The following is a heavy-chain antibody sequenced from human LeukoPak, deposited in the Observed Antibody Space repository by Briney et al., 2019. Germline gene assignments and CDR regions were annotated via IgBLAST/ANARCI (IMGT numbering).Heavy chain of an antibody. CDR1: GYTFTSYY. J-gene: IGHJ4*02. CDR2: INPSGGST. CDR3: ARGLLWFGELLDGNDY. V-gene: IGHV1-46*01. Sequence: ASVKVSCKASGYTFTSYYMHWVRQAPGQGLEWMGIINPSGGSTSYAQKFQGRVTMTRDTSTSTVYMELSSLRSEDTAVYYCARGLLWFGELLDGNDYWGQGTLVTVSS. D-gene: IGHD3-10*01.